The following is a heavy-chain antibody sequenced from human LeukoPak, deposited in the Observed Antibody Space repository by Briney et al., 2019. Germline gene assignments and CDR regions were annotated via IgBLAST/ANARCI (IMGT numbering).Heavy chain of an antibody. V-gene: IGHV1-18*01. CDR1: GYTFTSYG. Sequence: ASVKVSCKASGYTFTSYGISWVRQAPGQGLEWMGRISAYNGNTNYAQKLQGRVTMTTDTSTSTAYMELRSLRSDDTAVYYCARGRLDSSSWYGADAFDIWGQGTMVTVSS. CDR2: ISAYNGNT. D-gene: IGHD6-13*01. CDR3: ARGRLDSSSWYGADAFDI. J-gene: IGHJ3*02.